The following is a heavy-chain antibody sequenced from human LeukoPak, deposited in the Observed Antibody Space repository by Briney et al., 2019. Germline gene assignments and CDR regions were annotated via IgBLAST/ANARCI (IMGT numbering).Heavy chain of an antibody. CDR3: ARYYYDSSGYYYFDY. J-gene: IGHJ4*02. D-gene: IGHD3-22*01. V-gene: IGHV4-34*01. CDR2: INHSGST. CDR1: GGSFSGYY. Sequence: SETLSLTCAVYGGSFSGYYWSWIRQPPGKGLEWIGEINHSGSTNYNPSLKSRVTISVDTSKNQFSLKLSSVTAADTAVYYRARYYYDSSGYYYFDYWGQGTLVTVSS.